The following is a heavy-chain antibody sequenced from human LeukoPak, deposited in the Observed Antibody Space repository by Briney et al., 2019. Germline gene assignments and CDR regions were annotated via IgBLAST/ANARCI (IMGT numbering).Heavy chain of an antibody. J-gene: IGHJ4*02. CDR3: ARGVVAAAGRTFDF. Sequence: SETLSLTCTVSGGSISIYYWSWIRQPPGKGLEWIGYIYNSGSTNYNPSLKSRVTISLDTSKNQFSLKLSSVTAADTAVYYCARGVVAAAGRTFDFWGQGTLVTVSS. V-gene: IGHV4-59*01. CDR2: IYNSGST. CDR1: GGSISIYY. D-gene: IGHD6-13*01.